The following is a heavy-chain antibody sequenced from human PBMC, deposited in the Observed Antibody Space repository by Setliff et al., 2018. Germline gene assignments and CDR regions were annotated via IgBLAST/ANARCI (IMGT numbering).Heavy chain of an antibody. CDR1: GGTFSSYG. J-gene: IGHJ6*03. CDR2: TIPIFGST. CDR3: AKLVWLTTWYYMDV. D-gene: IGHD5-18*01. Sequence: GASVKVSCKASGGTFSSYGISWVRQAPGQGLEWMGGTIPIFGSTNYAQKFQDRVTIITDESTSTAYMELRSLRTEDTAVYYCAKLVWLTTWYYMDVWGKGTTVTVSS. V-gene: IGHV1-69*05.